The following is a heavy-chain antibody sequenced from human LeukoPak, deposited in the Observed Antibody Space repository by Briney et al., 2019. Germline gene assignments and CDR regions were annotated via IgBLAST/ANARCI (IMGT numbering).Heavy chain of an antibody. V-gene: IGHV1-69*13. CDR1: GGTFSSYA. CDR3: ARDRGRLRYGMDV. Sequence: SVTVSCKASGGTFSSYAISWVRQAPGQGLEWMGGIIPIFGTANYAQKFQGRVTITADESTSTAYMELSSLRSEDTAVYYCARDRGRLRYGMDVWGQGTTVTVSS. D-gene: IGHD3-16*01. CDR2: IIPIFGTA. J-gene: IGHJ6*02.